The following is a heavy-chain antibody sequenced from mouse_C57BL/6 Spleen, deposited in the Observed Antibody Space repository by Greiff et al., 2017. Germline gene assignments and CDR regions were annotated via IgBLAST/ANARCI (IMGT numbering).Heavy chain of an antibody. Sequence: VQLQESGAELVRPGASVKLSCKASGYTFTDYYINWVKQRPGQGLEWIARIYPGSGNPYYNEKFKGKATLTAEKSSSTAYMQLSSLTSEDSAVYFCARTGLYAMDYWGQGTSVTVSS. J-gene: IGHJ4*01. CDR2: IYPGSGNP. D-gene: IGHD3-1*01. CDR3: ARTGLYAMDY. V-gene: IGHV1-76*01. CDR1: GYTFTDYY.